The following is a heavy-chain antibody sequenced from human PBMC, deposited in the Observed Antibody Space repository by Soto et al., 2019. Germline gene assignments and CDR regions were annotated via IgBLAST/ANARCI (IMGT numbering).Heavy chain of an antibody. CDR3: ARRASR. D-gene: IGHD1-26*01. Sequence: GGSLRLSCAVSGFTFSSSEMYWDRQAPGKGLEWISYIHPSGQPIFYADSVKGRFTISRDNPNNTVFLQMNSLRAEDTAVYYCARRASRWGQGTMVTVSS. J-gene: IGHJ3*01. V-gene: IGHV3-48*03. CDR1: GFTFSSSE. CDR2: IHPSGQPI.